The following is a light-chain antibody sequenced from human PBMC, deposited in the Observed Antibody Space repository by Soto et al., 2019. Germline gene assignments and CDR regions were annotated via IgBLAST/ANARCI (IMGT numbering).Light chain of an antibody. CDR3: QQYNSYAWT. CDR1: QSISSW. Sequence: DIQMTQSPSTLSASVGDRVTITCRASQSISSWLAWYQQKPGKAPKLLIYDASSLESGLPSRFSGSGSRTEFTLTISSLQPDDFATYYCQQYNSYAWTFGQGTKVDIK. V-gene: IGKV1-5*01. J-gene: IGKJ1*01. CDR2: DAS.